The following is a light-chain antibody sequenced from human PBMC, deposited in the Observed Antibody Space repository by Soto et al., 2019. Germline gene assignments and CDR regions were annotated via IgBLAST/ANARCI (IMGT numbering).Light chain of an antibody. CDR1: QNIKKS. V-gene: IGKV1-39*01. Sequence: DIQMTQSPSSLSASVGDRVAITCRASQNIKKSLNWYQQRPGKAPKVLIYAASTLQSGVPSRFSGGGSGTDFTLTISSLQPEDFATYYCQQSYTSPRTFGLGTKVEIK. J-gene: IGKJ1*01. CDR3: QQSYTSPRT. CDR2: AAS.